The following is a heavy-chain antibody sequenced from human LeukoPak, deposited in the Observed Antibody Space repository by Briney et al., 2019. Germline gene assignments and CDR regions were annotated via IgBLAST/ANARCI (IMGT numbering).Heavy chain of an antibody. CDR3: SSHCSSTNCYLFY. Sequence: GGSLRLSCAASEFTFSGSAMHWVRQASGKGLEWLGRIRSKPNSYATAYAASVKGRFTLSRDDSKNTAYLQMDSLKIEDTAVYYCSSHCSSTNCYLFYWGQGTLVTVSS. V-gene: IGHV3-73*01. J-gene: IGHJ4*02. CDR1: EFTFSGSA. CDR2: IRSKPNSYAT. D-gene: IGHD2-2*01.